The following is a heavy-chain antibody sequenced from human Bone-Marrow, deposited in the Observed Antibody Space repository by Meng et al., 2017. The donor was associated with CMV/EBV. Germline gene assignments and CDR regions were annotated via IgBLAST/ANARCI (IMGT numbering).Heavy chain of an antibody. CDR2: IYHSEST. Sequence: SETLSLTCTVSGYSISSGYYWGWIRQPPGKGLEWIGSIYHSESTYYNPSLKSRVTISVDTSKNQFSLKMRSVTAADTAVYYCARSNWNWLDPWGQGTLVTVSS. D-gene: IGHD1-1*01. CDR1: GYSISSGYY. J-gene: IGHJ5*02. CDR3: ARSNWNWLDP. V-gene: IGHV4-38-2*02.